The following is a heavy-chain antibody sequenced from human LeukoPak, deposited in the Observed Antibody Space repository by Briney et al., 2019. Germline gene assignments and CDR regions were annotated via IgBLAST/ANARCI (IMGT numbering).Heavy chain of an antibody. Sequence: PVKVSCKASGGTFSSYAISWVRQAPGQGLEWMGGIIPIFGTANYAQKFQGRVTITTGESTSTAYMELSSLRSEDTAVYYCARDTLLYDFWSGYYTPYYFDYWGQGTLVTVSS. J-gene: IGHJ4*02. V-gene: IGHV1-69*05. CDR1: GGTFSSYA. CDR3: ARDTLLYDFWSGYYTPYYFDY. D-gene: IGHD3-3*01. CDR2: IIPIFGTA.